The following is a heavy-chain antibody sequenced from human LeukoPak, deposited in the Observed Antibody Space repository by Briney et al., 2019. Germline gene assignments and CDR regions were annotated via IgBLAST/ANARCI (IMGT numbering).Heavy chain of an antibody. CDR1: GFSFSNVW. CDR2: IKSKTDGGTI. Sequence: GGSLRLSCAGSGFSFSNVWMSWVRQAPGKGLEWVGRIKSKTDGGTIDYAAPVKGRFTIARDDSKDTLYLQMNSLKTEDTAVYYCARDEEPYSSSWYLSGYWGQGTLVTVSS. J-gene: IGHJ4*02. D-gene: IGHD6-13*01. V-gene: IGHV3-15*01. CDR3: ARDEEPYSSSWYLSGY.